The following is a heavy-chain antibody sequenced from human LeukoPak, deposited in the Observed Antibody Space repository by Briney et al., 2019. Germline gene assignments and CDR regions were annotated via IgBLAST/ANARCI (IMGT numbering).Heavy chain of an antibody. J-gene: IGHJ5*02. CDR1: GGSFSGYY. Sequence: SETLSLTCAVYGGSFSGYYWSWIRQPPGKGLEWIGEINHSGSTNYNPSLKSRVTISVDTSKNQFSLKLSSVTAADTAVYYCARGHSSSHPPHSNWFDPWGQGTLVTVSS. CDR2: INHSGST. V-gene: IGHV4-34*01. D-gene: IGHD6-6*01. CDR3: ARGHSSSHPPHSNWFDP.